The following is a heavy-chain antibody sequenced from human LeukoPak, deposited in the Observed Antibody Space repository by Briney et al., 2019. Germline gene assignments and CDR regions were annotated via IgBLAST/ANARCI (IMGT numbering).Heavy chain of an antibody. CDR1: GDTFNSSA. D-gene: IGHD4-17*01. V-gene: IGHV1-69*04. CDR2: IIPMLGIP. CDR3: AQRLSWLDP. Sequence: GSSVEVSCKASGDTFNSSAISWVRQAPGQGLEWVGRIIPMLGIPSCAQNFQGRVTITADTSTNTAFMELSSLRSDDTAVYYCAQRLSWLDPWGQGTRVTVSS. J-gene: IGHJ5*02.